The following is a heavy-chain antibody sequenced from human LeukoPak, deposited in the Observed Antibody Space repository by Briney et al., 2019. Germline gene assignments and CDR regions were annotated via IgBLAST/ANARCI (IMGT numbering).Heavy chain of an antibody. Sequence: PGGSLRLSCAASGFTFSSYSMNWVRQAPGKGLEWVAVISYDGSNKNHADSVKGRFTISRDNSKNTLYLQMNSLRAEDTAVYYCARSDGSNWYGGDDYWGQGTLVTVSS. CDR1: GFTFSSYS. CDR2: ISYDGSNK. D-gene: IGHD6-13*01. V-gene: IGHV3-30*03. CDR3: ARSDGSNWYGGDDY. J-gene: IGHJ4*02.